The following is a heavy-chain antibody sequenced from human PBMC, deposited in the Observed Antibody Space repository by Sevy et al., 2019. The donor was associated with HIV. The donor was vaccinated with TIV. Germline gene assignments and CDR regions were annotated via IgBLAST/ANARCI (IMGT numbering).Heavy chain of an antibody. Sequence: SETLSLTSTVSGGSISRTDSLWAWIRQPPGKGLEWIGYIYHTGSDYYNPSLKSRVTISVDKSKNQFSLRLNSVTAADTAVYYCAVAVTVIPSATPPKFDSWGQGALVTVSS. CDR2: IYHTGSD. J-gene: IGHJ4*02. V-gene: IGHV4-30-4*08. CDR3: AVAVTVIPSATPPKFDS. D-gene: IGHD2-15*01. CDR1: GGSISRTDSL.